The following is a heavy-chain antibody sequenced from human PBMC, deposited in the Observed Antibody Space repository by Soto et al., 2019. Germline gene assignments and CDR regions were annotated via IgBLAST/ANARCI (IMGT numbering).Heavy chain of an antibody. CDR3: ARPARPDFYYMDV. J-gene: IGHJ6*03. D-gene: IGHD6-6*01. CDR2: SSNGVGT. Sequence: SSNGVGTYYANSVQGRFTISRDNSKNTVYLQMGSLRPEDMAVYYCARPARPDFYYMDVWGKGTTVTVSS. V-gene: IGHV3-64*01.